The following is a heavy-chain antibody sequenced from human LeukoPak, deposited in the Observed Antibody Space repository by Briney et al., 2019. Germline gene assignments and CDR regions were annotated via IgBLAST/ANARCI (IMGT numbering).Heavy chain of an antibody. Sequence: PSETLSLTCTVSGGSISSYYWSWIRQPPGKGLEWIGYIYYSGSTNYNPSLKSRVTISVDTSKNQFSLKLSSVTAADTAVYYCARDLEYSYQPDYWGQGTLVTVSS. J-gene: IGHJ4*02. CDR2: IYYSGST. CDR1: GGSISSYY. V-gene: IGHV4-59*01. D-gene: IGHD5-18*01. CDR3: ARDLEYSYQPDY.